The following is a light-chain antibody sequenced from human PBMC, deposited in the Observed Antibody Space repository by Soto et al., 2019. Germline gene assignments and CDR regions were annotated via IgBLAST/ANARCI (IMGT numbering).Light chain of an antibody. V-gene: IGKV3-20*01. J-gene: IGKJ3*01. Sequence: EIVLTQSPGTLSLSPGERATLPCRASQSVSSSYLAWYQQKPGQAPRLLIYGASTRATGIPDRFSGSGSGTDFTLTISRLEPEDFTVYYCQQYGSSPPFPFGPGTKVDIK. CDR3: QQYGSSPPFP. CDR2: GAS. CDR1: QSVSSSY.